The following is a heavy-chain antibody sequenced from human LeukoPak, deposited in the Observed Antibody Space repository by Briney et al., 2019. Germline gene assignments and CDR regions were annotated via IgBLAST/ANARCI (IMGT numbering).Heavy chain of an antibody. V-gene: IGHV4-4*02. CDR1: GGSTSSSNW. D-gene: IGHD4-17*01. CDR2: IYHSGST. Sequence: PSETLSLTCAVSGGSTSSSNWWSWVRQPPGKGLEWIGEIYHSGSTNYNPSLKSRVTISVDKSKNQFSLKLSSVTAADTAVYYCARVSLYPVTTIDYWGQGTLVTVSS. J-gene: IGHJ4*02. CDR3: ARVSLYPVTTIDY.